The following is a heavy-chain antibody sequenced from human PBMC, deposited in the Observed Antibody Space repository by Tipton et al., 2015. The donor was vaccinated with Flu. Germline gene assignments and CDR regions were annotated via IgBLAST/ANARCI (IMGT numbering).Heavy chain of an antibody. CDR2: IYTSGST. D-gene: IGHD1-26*01. CDR1: GGSISSYY. V-gene: IGHV4-4*07. Sequence: TLSLTCTVSGGSISSYYWSWIRQPAGKGLEWIGRIYTSGSTNYNPSLKSRVTMSVDTSKNQFSLKLSSVTAADTAVYYCASLLYSLGNWYFDVWGRGTLVTVSP. CDR3: ASLLYSLGNWYFDV. J-gene: IGHJ2*01.